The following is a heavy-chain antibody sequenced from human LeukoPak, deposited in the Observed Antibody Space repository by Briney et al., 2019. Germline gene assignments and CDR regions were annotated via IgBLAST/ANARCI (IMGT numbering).Heavy chain of an antibody. D-gene: IGHD3-22*01. CDR1: GFSFSNCA. CDR2: ISYDGINK. CDR3: ARDSSGYRYDY. Sequence: GGSLRLSCAGSGFSFSNCALHWVRQAPGKGLEWMAVISYDGINKNHADSVRGRFTISRVNSKNTLFLQMNSLRTEDTAVYYCARDSSGYRYDYWGQGTLVTVSS. J-gene: IGHJ4*02. V-gene: IGHV3-30-3*01.